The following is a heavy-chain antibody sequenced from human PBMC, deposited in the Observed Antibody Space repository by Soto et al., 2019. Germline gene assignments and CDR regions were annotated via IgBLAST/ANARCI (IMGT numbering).Heavy chain of an antibody. CDR2: IIPIFGTA. CDR3: ARGNGDLWPHYFDY. D-gene: IGHD7-27*01. CDR1: GGTFSSYA. Sequence: ASVKVSCKASGGTFSSYAISWVRQAPGQGLEWMGGIIPIFGTANYAQKFQGRVTITADESTSTAYMELSSLRSEDTAVYYCARGNGDLWPHYFDYWGQGTLVTVSS. V-gene: IGHV1-69*13. J-gene: IGHJ4*02.